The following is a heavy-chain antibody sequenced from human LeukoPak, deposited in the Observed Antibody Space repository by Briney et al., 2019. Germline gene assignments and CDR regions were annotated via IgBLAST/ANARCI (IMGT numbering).Heavy chain of an antibody. CDR3: ARDLETLYYYDSSGYYRHDAFDI. CDR1: GGSISSGDYY. D-gene: IGHD3-22*01. CDR2: IYYSGST. V-gene: IGHV4-30-4*01. J-gene: IGHJ3*02. Sequence: SQTLSLTCTVSGGSISSGDYYWSWIRQPPGKGLEWIGYIYYSGSTYYNPSLKSRVTISVDTSRNQFSLKLSSVTAADTAVYYCARDLETLYYYDSSGYYRHDAFDIWGQGTMVTVSS.